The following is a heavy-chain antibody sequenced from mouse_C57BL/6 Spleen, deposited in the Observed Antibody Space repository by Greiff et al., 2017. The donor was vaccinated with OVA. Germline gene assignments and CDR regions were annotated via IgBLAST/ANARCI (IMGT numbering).Heavy chain of an antibody. J-gene: IGHJ2*01. CDR2: ISYDGSN. Sequence: VQLKESGPGLVKPSQSLSLTCSVTGYSITSGYYWNWIRQFPGNKLEWMGYISYDGSNNYNPSLKNRISITRDTSKNQFFLKLNSVTTEDTATYYCARVRVYDYDVEYFDYWGQGTTLTVSS. CDR3: ARVRVYDYDVEYFDY. CDR1: GYSITSGYY. V-gene: IGHV3-6*01. D-gene: IGHD2-4*01.